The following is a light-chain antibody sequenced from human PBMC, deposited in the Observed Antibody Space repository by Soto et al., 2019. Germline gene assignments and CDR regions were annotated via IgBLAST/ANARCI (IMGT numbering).Light chain of an antibody. Sequence: ETVLTQSPGTLYFSPGERATLSCRASQSVRSNLAWYQQKPGQAPRLLMYGASTRATGIPARFSGSGSGTEFTLTITSLQSEDFAVYYCQQYNNWPITFGQGTRLEI. J-gene: IGKJ5*01. CDR3: QQYNNWPIT. CDR1: QSVRSN. CDR2: GAS. V-gene: IGKV3-15*01.